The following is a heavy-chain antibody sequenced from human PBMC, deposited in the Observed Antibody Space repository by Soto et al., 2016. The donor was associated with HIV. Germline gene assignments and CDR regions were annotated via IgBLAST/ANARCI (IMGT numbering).Heavy chain of an antibody. D-gene: IGHD2-21*01. J-gene: IGHJ4*02. CDR1: GYTFTGYF. Sequence: QVQLVQSGAEVKKPGASVKVSCKASGYTFTGYFMHWVRQAPGQGLEWMGWINPTSGGTDFAQKFQGRVTMTRDTSINTAYMELTRLKYDDTAMYYCAINYGGNPSRPRFDSWGQGTLVTVSS. CDR2: INPTSGGT. CDR3: AINYGGNPSRPRFDS. V-gene: IGHV1-2*02.